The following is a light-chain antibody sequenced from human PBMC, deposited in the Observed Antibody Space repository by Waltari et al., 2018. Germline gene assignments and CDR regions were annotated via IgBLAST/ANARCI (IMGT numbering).Light chain of an antibody. J-gene: IGKJ4*01. CDR2: TAS. CDR1: QSIGSS. V-gene: IGKV1-39*01. CDR3: QQSYSPPLT. Sequence: DIQMTQSPSSLSASVGDRVTITCRASQSIGSSLNWYHHKPGKAPNLLIYTASRLQRGVPSTFSGSGSGTDFTLAISSLQPEDFATYYSQQSYSPPLTFGGGTKVEIK.